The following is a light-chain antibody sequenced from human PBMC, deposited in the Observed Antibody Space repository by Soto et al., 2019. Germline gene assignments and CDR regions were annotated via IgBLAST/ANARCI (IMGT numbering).Light chain of an antibody. V-gene: IGLV2-11*01. CDR2: DVS. Sequence: QSALTQPRSVSGSPGQSVTISCTGASSDVGGYNCVSWYQQHPGKAPKLMIYDVSKRPSGVPDRFSGSKSGNTASLTISGLQTEDEADYYCCSYAGRYTYVFGTGTKVT. CDR3: CSYAGRYTYV. CDR1: SSDVGGYNC. J-gene: IGLJ1*01.